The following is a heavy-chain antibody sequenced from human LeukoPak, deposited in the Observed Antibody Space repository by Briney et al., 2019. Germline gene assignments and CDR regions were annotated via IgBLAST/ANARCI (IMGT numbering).Heavy chain of an antibody. CDR2: ICDSGGST. CDR1: GFTFSNAW. CDR3: VRGYSFGPYGIDY. J-gene: IGHJ4*03. V-gene: IGHV3-64D*09. Sequence: PGGSLRLSCAASGFTFSNAWMSWVRQAPGKGLEYVSAICDSGGSTYYADSKKGRSTISRDNSKNTLYLQMSSLRAEDTAVYFCVRGYSFGPYGIDYWGQGNPLTVSS. D-gene: IGHD4-17*01.